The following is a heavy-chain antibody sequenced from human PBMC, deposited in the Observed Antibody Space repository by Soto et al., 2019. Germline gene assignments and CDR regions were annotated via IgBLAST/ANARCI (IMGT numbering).Heavy chain of an antibody. Sequence: EVHLLESGGGLMQPGGSLRLSCAASGFTFSSYAMNWVRQAPGKGLEWVSEISGSGGSTYYADSVKGRFTVSRDNSKNTLYLQMNSLRAEDTAVYYCTRSFSYWGQGNLVTVSA. CDR1: GFTFSSYA. V-gene: IGHV3-23*01. J-gene: IGHJ4*02. CDR3: TRSFSY. CDR2: ISGSGGST.